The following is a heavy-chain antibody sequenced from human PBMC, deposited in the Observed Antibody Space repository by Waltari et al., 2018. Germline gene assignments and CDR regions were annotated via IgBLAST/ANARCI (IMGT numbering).Heavy chain of an antibody. Sequence: QVILKQSGAELKRPGASVTVSCQTSGSIFTNFYLHWVRQAPGQGLEWIGWIHPSDGDIKYAQKFRDRVILTRDTSSNTAYMELRSLTIDDTAVYYCMGAPSVDYWGQGSLITVSS. J-gene: IGHJ4*02. V-gene: IGHV1-2*02. D-gene: IGHD3-16*01. CDR3: MGAPSVDY. CDR2: IHPSDGDI. CDR1: GSIFTNFY.